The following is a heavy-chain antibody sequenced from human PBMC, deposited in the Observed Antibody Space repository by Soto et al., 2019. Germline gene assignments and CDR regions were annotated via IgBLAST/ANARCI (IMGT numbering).Heavy chain of an antibody. CDR2: IMPVFHTT. Sequence: QVQLVQSGAEVKKPGSSVKVSCQASGGTFNNFAFTWVRQAPGQGLEWLGGIMPVFHTTNIAQTFQDRITVIADDFTHTVYMAMTSLRFDDTAVYYCATATISPVSATLYHYGMDVWGPGTTVTVAS. CDR3: ATATISPVSATLYHYGMDV. D-gene: IGHD6-25*01. V-gene: IGHV1-69*01. CDR1: GGTFNNFA. J-gene: IGHJ6*02.